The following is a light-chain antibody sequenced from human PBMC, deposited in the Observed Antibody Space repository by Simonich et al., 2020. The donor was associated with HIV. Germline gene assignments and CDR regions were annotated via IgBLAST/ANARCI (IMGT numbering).Light chain of an antibody. CDR1: SSDIGSYNL. CDR2: EGT. CDR3: SSYVGNGTYVV. J-gene: IGLJ2*01. Sequence: QSALTQPASVSGSPGQSITISCTGSSSDIGSYNLLSWYQKYPDKAPKLIIYEGTKLPTGVSSRFSGSKSGNTAYLTISELQAEDETDYYCSSYVGNGTYVVFGGGTKLTVL. V-gene: IGLV2-23*01.